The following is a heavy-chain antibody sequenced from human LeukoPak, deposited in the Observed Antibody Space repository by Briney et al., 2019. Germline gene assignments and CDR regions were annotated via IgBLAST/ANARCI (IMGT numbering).Heavy chain of an antibody. D-gene: IGHD6-19*01. Sequence: GGSLRLSCAASGFAFSSYGMHWVRQAPGKGLEWVAVISYDGINKYYADSLKGRFTISRDNSKNTLYLQMNSLRAEDTAVYYCAKGYGSGWYVFDYWGQGTLVTVSS. CDR3: AKGYGSGWYVFDY. CDR2: ISYDGINK. J-gene: IGHJ4*02. CDR1: GFAFSSYG. V-gene: IGHV3-30*18.